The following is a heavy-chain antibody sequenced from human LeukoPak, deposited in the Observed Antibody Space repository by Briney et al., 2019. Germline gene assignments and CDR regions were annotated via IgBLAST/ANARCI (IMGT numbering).Heavy chain of an antibody. D-gene: IGHD3-10*01. Sequence: SETLSLTCAVSGGSISSTSDYWGWIRQPPGKGLEWIGSIYYSGITYYNPSLKSRVAISVDTSKNQFSLKLISVTAADTAVYYCARGGRNYYATGSYKTRFDPWGQGTLVTVSS. CDR1: GGSISSTSDY. CDR2: IYYSGIT. V-gene: IGHV4-39*07. J-gene: IGHJ5*02. CDR3: ARGGRNYYATGSYKTRFDP.